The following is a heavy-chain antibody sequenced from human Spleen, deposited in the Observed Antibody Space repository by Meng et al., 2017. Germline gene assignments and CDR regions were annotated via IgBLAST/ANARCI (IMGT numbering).Heavy chain of an antibody. D-gene: IGHD6-13*01. CDR1: GYTFNAYY. CDR2: INPISDDT. V-gene: IGHV1-2*06. Sequence: QGQLVQSGAEVKKPGASVKVPCKPSGYTFNAYYIHWVRQAPGQGLEWMGRINPISDDTHYAQKFHDRVTMTSDTSISTAYMELSSLRSEDTAVYYCARDEDISAAGKLFGDYWGQGTLVTVSS. CDR3: ARDEDISAAGKLFGDY. J-gene: IGHJ4*02.